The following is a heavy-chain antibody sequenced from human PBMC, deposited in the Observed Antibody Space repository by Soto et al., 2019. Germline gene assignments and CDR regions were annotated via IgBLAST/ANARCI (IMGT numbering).Heavy chain of an antibody. CDR2: INHRGST. J-gene: IGHJ5*02. V-gene: IGHV4-34*01. CDR1: GGSFSGYY. D-gene: IGHD1-26*01. Sequence: SETLSLTRSVSGGSFSGYYWSWIPQPPGKGLAWIGEINHRGSTNYNPSLRSRVTLSVDTSKNPFSLKLSSATAADTDVYYCARSNGSSSRFDPWGQGTLVTVSS. CDR3: ARSNGSSSRFDP.